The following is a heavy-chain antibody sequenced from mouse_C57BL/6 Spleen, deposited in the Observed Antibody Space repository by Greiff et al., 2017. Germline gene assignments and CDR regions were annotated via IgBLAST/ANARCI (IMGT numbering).Heavy chain of an antibody. V-gene: IGHV1-69*01. D-gene: IGHD3-2*02. CDR1: GYTFTSYW. J-gene: IGHJ2*01. CDR2: IDPSDSYT. Sequence: VQLQQPGAELVMPGASVKLSCKASGYTFTSYWMHWVKQRPGQGLEWIGEIDPSDSYTNYNQKFTGKSTLTVDKSSSTAYMQLSSLTSADSAVYYCARGQLRDYWGQGTTLTVAS. CDR3: ARGQLRDY.